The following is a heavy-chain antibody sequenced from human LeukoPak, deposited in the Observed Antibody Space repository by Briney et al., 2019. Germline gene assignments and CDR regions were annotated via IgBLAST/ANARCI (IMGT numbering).Heavy chain of an antibody. Sequence: SETLSLTCTVSGGSMKSYYWSWIRQPAGKGLEWIGRIYTSGSTNYNPSLKSRVTMSVDTSKNQFSLKLSSVTAADTAVYYCARDSSVYYYDSSGYYPYNWFDPWGQGTLVTVSS. J-gene: IGHJ5*02. CDR1: GGSMKSYY. CDR2: IYTSGST. V-gene: IGHV4-4*07. D-gene: IGHD3-22*01. CDR3: ARDSSVYYYDSSGYYPYNWFDP.